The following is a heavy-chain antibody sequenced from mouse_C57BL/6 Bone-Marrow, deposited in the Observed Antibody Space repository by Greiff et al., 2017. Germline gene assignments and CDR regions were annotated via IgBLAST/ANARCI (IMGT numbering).Heavy chain of an antibody. Sequence: QVQLQQPGAELVMPGASVKLSCKASGYTFTSYWMHWVKQRPGQGLEWIGEIDPSDSYTNYNQKFKGKSTLTVDKSSSTAYMQLSRLTSEDSAVYYCARGERLLPNYAMDYWGQGTSVTVSS. CDR1: GYTFTSYW. CDR3: ARGERLLPNYAMDY. CDR2: IDPSDSYT. J-gene: IGHJ4*01. V-gene: IGHV1-69*01. D-gene: IGHD2-3*01.